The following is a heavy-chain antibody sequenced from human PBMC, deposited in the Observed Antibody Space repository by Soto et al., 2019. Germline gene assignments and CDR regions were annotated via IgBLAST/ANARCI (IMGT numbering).Heavy chain of an antibody. CDR3: TTGRLEPIFGVVSNH. D-gene: IGHD3-3*01. CDR1: GFTFSNAW. CDR2: IKSKTDGGTA. J-gene: IGHJ5*02. V-gene: IGHV3-15*01. Sequence: EVQLVESGGGLVKPGGSLRLSCAASGFTFSNAWINWVRQAPGKGLEWVGRIKSKTDGGTADYAAPLKGRFTISRDDSKNTLYLQMNSLKIEDTALYYCTTGRLEPIFGVVSNHWGQGTLVTVSS.